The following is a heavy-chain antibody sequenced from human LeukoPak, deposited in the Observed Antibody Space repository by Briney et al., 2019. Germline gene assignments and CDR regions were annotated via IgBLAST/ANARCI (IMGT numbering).Heavy chain of an antibody. CDR3: AREVLPSGGMDV. J-gene: IGHJ6*02. CDR1: GFTFSSYS. CDR2: ISSSSSTI. D-gene: IGHD6-19*01. Sequence: PGGSLRLSCAASGFTFSSYSMNWVRQAPGKGLEWVSYISSSSSTIYHADSVKGRFTISRDNAKNSLYLQMNSLRAEDTAVYYCAREVLPSGGMDVWGQGTTVTVSS. V-gene: IGHV3-48*01.